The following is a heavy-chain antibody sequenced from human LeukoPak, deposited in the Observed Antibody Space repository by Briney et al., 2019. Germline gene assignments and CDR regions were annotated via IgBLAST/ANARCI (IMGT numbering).Heavy chain of an antibody. J-gene: IGHJ4*02. Sequence: GGSVRLSCAASGFTFSRFAMSWVRQAPGKGLEWVSGVSGSGAGTYYAESVEGRFAVSRDNSKNTLYLQMNSLRADDTATYYCAKRGQSPGFPESYYFDYWGQGTPVTVSS. CDR2: VSGSGAGT. V-gene: IGHV3-23*01. CDR1: GFTFSRFA. CDR3: AKRGQSPGFPESYYFDY. D-gene: IGHD1-14*01.